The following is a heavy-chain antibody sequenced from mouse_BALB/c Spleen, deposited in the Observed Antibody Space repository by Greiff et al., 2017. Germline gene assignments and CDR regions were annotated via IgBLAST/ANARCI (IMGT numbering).Heavy chain of an antibody. D-gene: IGHD1-1*01. CDR1: GYTFTDYY. J-gene: IGHJ2*01. Sequence: QVQLQQSGAELARPGASVKLSCKASGYTFTDYYINWVKQRTGQGLEWIREIYPGSGNTYYNEKFKGKATLTADKSSSTAYMQLSSLTSEDSAVYFCARRGTTVPYYFDYWGQGTTLTVSS. CDR2: IYPGSGNT. CDR3: ARRGTTVPYYFDY. V-gene: IGHV1-77*01.